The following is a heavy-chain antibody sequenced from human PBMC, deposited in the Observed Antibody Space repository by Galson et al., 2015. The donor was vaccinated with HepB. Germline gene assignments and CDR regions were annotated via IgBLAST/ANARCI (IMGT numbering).Heavy chain of an antibody. CDR2: INPNSGGT. J-gene: IGHJ6*03. D-gene: IGHD6-19*01. V-gene: IGHV1-2*06. CDR3: AREGYSSGYYRYYYHMDV. Sequence: SVKVSCKASGYTFTGYYIHWVRQAPGQGLEWMGRINPNSGGTNYAQRFQGRVTMTRDTSINTAYMELSRLRSDDTAVYYCAREGYSSGYYRYYYHMDVWGKGTTVTVSS. CDR1: GYTFTGYY.